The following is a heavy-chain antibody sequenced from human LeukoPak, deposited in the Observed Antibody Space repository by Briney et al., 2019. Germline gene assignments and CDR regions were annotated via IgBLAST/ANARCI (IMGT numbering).Heavy chain of an antibody. J-gene: IGHJ6*03. CDR2: IYYSGST. D-gene: IGHD4-17*01. CDR3: ARVDYGDYNAHYYYYYMDV. Sequence: SETLSLTCTVSGVSISSYYWSWIRQPPGKGLGLVGNIYYSGSTNYNPSLKSRVTISVDTSKNQLSLKLSSVTAADTAVYYCARVDYGDYNAHYYYYYMDVWGKGTTVTISS. V-gene: IGHV4-59*01. CDR1: GVSISSYY.